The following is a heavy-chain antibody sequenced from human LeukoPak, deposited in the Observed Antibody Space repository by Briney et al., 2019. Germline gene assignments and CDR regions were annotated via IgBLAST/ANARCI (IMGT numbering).Heavy chain of an antibody. CDR1: GYTFTGYY. CDR3: ARGYCTNGVCPPQGLDY. D-gene: IGHD2-8*01. Sequence: ASVKVSCKASGYTFTGYYMHWARQAPGQGLEWMGWINPNSGGTNYAQKLQGRVTMTTDTSTSTAYMELRSLRSDDTAVYYCARGYCTNGVCPPQGLDYWGQGTLVTVSS. V-gene: IGHV1-2*02. CDR2: INPNSGGT. J-gene: IGHJ4*02.